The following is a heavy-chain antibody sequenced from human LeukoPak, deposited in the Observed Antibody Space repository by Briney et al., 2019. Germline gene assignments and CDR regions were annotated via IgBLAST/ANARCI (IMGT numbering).Heavy chain of an antibody. Sequence: PSETLSHTCTVSGGSISSSSYYWGWIRQPPGKGREWIGSIYYSGSTYYNPSLKSRVTISVDTSKNQFSLKPSSVTAADTAVYYCARHAVAASLTGYYWHWFDPWGQGTLVTVSS. J-gene: IGHJ5*02. CDR1: GGSISSSSYY. D-gene: IGHD3-9*01. CDR3: ARHAVAASLTGYYWHWFDP. V-gene: IGHV4-39*01. CDR2: IYYSGST.